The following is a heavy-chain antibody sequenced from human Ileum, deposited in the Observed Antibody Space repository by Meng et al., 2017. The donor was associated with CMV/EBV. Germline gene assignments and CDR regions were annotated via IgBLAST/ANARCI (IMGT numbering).Heavy chain of an antibody. V-gene: IGHV3-73*01. CDR2: IRSKANSYAT. CDR3: TRDYDVWSGPKGFGMDV. J-gene: IGHJ6*02. D-gene: IGHD3-3*01. Sequence: GESLKISCAASGFTFSGSAMHWVRQASGKGLEWVGRIRSKANSYATAYAASVKGRFTISRDDSKNTAYLQMNSLKTEDTAVYYCTRDYDVWSGPKGFGMDVWGQGTTVTVSS. CDR1: GFTFSGSA.